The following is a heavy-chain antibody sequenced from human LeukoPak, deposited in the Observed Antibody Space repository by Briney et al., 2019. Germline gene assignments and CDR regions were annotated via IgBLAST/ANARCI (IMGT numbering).Heavy chain of an antibody. Sequence: GEYLKISCKGSGYSFSTYWIGWVRHKPGKGPEWMGIIYPGDSDTTYNPSFQGQVTFSADNSISTAYLQWSRLKASDTAMYFCATGTSVGVPPVGQYWGQGTLVTVSS. CDR3: ATGTSVGVPPVGQY. D-gene: IGHD2-15*01. CDR2: IYPGDSDT. V-gene: IGHV5-51*01. J-gene: IGHJ4*02. CDR1: GYSFSTYW.